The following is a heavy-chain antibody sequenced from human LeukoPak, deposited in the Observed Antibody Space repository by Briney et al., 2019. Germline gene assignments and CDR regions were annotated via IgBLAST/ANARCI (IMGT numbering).Heavy chain of an antibody. J-gene: IGHJ5*02. D-gene: IGHD6-13*01. CDR1: GGSFSGYY. V-gene: IGHV4-34*01. CDR3: ARRKSSSWYGEGWFDP. CDR2: INHSGST. Sequence: ETLSLTCAVYGGSFSGYYWSWIRQPPGKGLEWIGEINHSGSTNYNPSLKSRVTISVDTSKNQFSLKLSSVTAADTAVYYCARRKSSSWYGEGWFDPWGQGTLVTVSS.